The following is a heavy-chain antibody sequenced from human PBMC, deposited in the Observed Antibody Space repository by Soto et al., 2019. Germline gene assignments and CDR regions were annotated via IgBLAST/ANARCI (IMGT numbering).Heavy chain of an antibody. V-gene: IGHV4-59*08. J-gene: IGHJ4*02. CDR3: ARLGGYYQALDS. D-gene: IGHD3-22*01. CDR1: GGSINNYY. CDR2: IYYAGST. Sequence: QVQLQESGPGLVKPSETRSLTCTVSGGSINNYYWSWIRQPPGKGLEFIGYIYYAGSTTYNPSLKSRVTISVDTSKNQFSLKLTSVTAADTPVYYCARLGGYYQALDSWGQGTLLTVSS.